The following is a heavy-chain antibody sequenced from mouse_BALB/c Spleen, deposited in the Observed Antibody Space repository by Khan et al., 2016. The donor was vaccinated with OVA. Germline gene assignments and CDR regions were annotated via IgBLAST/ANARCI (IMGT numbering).Heavy chain of an antibody. CDR2: ISPGSGDT. CDR3: ARRNYFGYTFAY. J-gene: IGHJ3*01. D-gene: IGHD1-2*01. V-gene: IGHV1-77*01. CDR1: GYTFTDYY. Sequence: QVQLQQSGAELARPGASVKLSCKASGYTFTDYYINWVKQRTGQGLEWIGEISPGSGDTYYNERFKGKVTLTADKSSSTAYMQPSSLTSEDSAVYFGARRNYFGYTFAYWGQGTLVTVSA.